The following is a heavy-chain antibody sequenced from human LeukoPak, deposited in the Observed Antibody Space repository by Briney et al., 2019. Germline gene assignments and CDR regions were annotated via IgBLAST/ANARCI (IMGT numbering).Heavy chain of an antibody. Sequence: SETLSLTCSVSGDSITNYYWNWIRQPAGKGLEWIGRIYISGITNYNPSLKSRVTISVDTSENQFSLKLSSVTAADTAVYYCARGGGYSFYYYYMDVWGKGTTVTVSS. V-gene: IGHV4-4*07. J-gene: IGHJ6*03. D-gene: IGHD5-18*01. CDR2: IYISGIT. CDR1: GDSITNYY. CDR3: ARGGGYSFYYYYMDV.